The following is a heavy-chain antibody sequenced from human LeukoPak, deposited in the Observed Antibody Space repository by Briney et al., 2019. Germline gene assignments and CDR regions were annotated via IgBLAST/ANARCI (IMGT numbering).Heavy chain of an antibody. J-gene: IGHJ4*02. CDR3: ARMCSSTSCYDP. D-gene: IGHD2-2*01. V-gene: IGHV4-61*02. Sequence: SETLSLTCTVSGGSISSGSYYWSWIRQPAGKGLEWIGRIYTSGSTNYNPSLKSRVTMSVDTSKNQFSLKLTSVTAADTAVYYCARMCSSTSCYDPWGQGTLVTVSS. CDR1: GGSISSGSYY. CDR2: IYTSGST.